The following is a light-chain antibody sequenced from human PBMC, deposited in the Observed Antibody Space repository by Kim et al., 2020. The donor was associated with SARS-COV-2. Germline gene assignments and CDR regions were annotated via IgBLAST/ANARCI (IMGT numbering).Light chain of an antibody. CDR2: GAS. J-gene: IGKJ2*03. Sequence: LSTGERAPLPCRASQSVSSSYLAWYQQKPGQAPRLLIYGASSRATGSPDRFSGSGSGTDFTLTISRLEPEDFAVYYCQQYGSSLYSFGQGTKLEI. V-gene: IGKV3-20*01. CDR1: QSVSSSY. CDR3: QQYGSSLYS.